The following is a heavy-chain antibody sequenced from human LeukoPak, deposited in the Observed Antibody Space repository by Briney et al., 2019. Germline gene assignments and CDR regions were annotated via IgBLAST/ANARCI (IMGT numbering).Heavy chain of an antibody. CDR3: ARDFRYRNSPDY. CDR1: GFTFSDCN. Sequence: GGSLRLSCAASGFTFSDCNMRWIRQAPGKGLEWVSSISRSGSTKYYADSVKGRFTISRDNAKNSLFLQMNSLRAEDTALYYCARDFRYRNSPDYWGQGTLVTVSS. J-gene: IGHJ4*02. V-gene: IGHV3-11*01. D-gene: IGHD4-23*01. CDR2: ISRSGSTK.